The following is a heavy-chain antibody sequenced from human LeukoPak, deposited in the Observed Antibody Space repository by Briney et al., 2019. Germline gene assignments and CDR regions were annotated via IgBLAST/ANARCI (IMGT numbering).Heavy chain of an antibody. Sequence: GGSLRLSCVASGFTFGKYWMSWVRQAPGKGLEWVANIKLDGSEKNYVDSVKGRFTISRDNTKNSLFLQMNSLRVEDTAVFYCARDQYDTWSRRGNFDSWGQGTLVIVSS. V-gene: IGHV3-7*03. CDR1: GFTFGKYW. D-gene: IGHD3-3*01. CDR2: IKLDGSEK. CDR3: ARDQYDTWSRRGNFDS. J-gene: IGHJ4*02.